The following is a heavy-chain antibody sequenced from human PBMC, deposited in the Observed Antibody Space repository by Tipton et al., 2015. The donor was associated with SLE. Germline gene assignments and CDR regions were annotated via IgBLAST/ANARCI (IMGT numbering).Heavy chain of an antibody. Sequence: GSLRLSCAASGFTFSSYGMHWVRQAPGTGLEWVSTITAAGGNTYYAASVKGRFTISRDNSKDTVYLEMNSLRADDTALYYCARGDAEFDHIDYWGRGTLVTVSS. V-gene: IGHV3-23*01. CDR3: ARGDAEFDHIDY. J-gene: IGHJ4*02. CDR2: ITAAGGNT. CDR1: GFTFSSYG. D-gene: IGHD3-9*01.